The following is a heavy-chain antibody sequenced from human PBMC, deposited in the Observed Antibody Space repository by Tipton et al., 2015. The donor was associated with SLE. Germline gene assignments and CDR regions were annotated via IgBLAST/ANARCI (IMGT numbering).Heavy chain of an antibody. CDR2: IYYSGST. D-gene: IGHD3-16*01. Sequence: TLSLTCTVSGGSISSHYWSWIRQPPGKGLEWIGYIYYSGSTNYNPSLKSRFTISVDTSKNQFSLKLSSVTAADTAVYYCARGEWGFDYWGQGTLVTVSS. J-gene: IGHJ4*02. CDR1: GGSISSHY. CDR3: ARGEWGFDY. V-gene: IGHV4-59*11.